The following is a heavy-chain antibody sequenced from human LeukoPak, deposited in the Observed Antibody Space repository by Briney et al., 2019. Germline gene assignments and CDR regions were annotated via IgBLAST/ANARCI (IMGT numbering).Heavy chain of an antibody. CDR1: GFAFSSYA. D-gene: IGHD3-10*01. Sequence: GGSLRLSCAASGFAFSSYAMSWVRQPPGKGLEWVSVISRRDDYTYYADSVKGRFTISRDNSKNTLYLQMNTLRAEDTAVYYCAKDYRSGSFHDFWGQGTLVTVSS. CDR2: ISRRDDYT. CDR3: AKDYRSGSFHDF. J-gene: IGHJ4*02. V-gene: IGHV3-23*01.